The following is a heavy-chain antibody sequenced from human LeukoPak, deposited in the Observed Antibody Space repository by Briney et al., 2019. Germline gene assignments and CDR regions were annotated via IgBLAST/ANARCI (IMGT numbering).Heavy chain of an antibody. CDR3: AKAVGSSGYFSRDAFDI. CDR1: GFTFSSYA. D-gene: IGHD3-22*01. J-gene: IGHJ3*02. Sequence: PGGSLRLSCAPSGFTFSSYAMSWVRQAPGKGLEWVAVISDGGSGTYYADSVRGRFTISRDNSKNTVYLQMNSLRAEDTAIYYCAKAVGSSGYFSRDAFDIWGQGTMVTVSS. V-gene: IGHV3-23*01. CDR2: ISDGGSGT.